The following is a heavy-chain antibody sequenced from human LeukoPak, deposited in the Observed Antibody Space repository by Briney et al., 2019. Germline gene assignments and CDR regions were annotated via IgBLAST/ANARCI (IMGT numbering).Heavy chain of an antibody. Sequence: GGSLRLSCAASGFTFSNYGMRWVGQAAGKGLEWVSTVSGSGGSTYYADSVKGRFTISRDNSKHTLYLQMNSLRAEDTAVYYCAKNFNYYDSSGYFDCWGQGTLVTVSS. CDR1: GFTFSNYG. CDR3: AKNFNYYDSSGYFDC. D-gene: IGHD3-22*01. J-gene: IGHJ4*02. CDR2: VSGSGGST. V-gene: IGHV3-23*01.